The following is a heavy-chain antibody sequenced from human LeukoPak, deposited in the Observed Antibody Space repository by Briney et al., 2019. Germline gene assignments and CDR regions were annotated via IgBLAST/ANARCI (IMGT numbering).Heavy chain of an antibody. D-gene: IGHD6-19*01. J-gene: IGHJ5*02. CDR3: ARMGVAGTRWFDP. CDR2: INAGNGNT. CDR1: GYTFTSYA. V-gene: IGHV1-3*01. Sequence: GASVMVYCKASGYTFTSYAMHWVRQAPGQSREEMVWINAGNGNTKYSQKFHERVTITRDTSASTAYMELSSLRSEDTAVYYCARMGVAGTRWFDPWGQGTLVSVSS.